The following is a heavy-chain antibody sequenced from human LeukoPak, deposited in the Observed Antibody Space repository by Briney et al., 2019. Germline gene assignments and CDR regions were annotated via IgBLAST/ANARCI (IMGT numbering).Heavy chain of an antibody. D-gene: IGHD3-22*01. CDR2: ISWNSGSI. Sequence: QSGGSLRLSCAASGFTFDDYAMHWVRQAPGKGLEWVSGISWNSGSIGYADSVKGRFTISRDHAKNSLYLQMNSLRAEDMALYYCAKDMLDMIPGDAFDIWGQGTMVTVSS. J-gene: IGHJ3*02. CDR3: AKDMLDMIPGDAFDI. V-gene: IGHV3-9*03. CDR1: GFTFDDYA.